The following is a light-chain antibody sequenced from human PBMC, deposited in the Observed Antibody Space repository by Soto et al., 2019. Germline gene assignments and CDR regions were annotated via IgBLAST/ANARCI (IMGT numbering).Light chain of an antibody. CDR3: QQYGSSLPA. Sequence: EIVLTQSPGTLSLSPGERATLSCRASQSVRSSYLAWYQQKPGQTPGLLIYGASSRATGIPDRFSGSGSGTDFTLTINRLEPEDFAVYHCQQYGSSLPAFGQGTKLEIK. J-gene: IGKJ2*01. V-gene: IGKV3-20*01. CDR2: GAS. CDR1: QSVRSSY.